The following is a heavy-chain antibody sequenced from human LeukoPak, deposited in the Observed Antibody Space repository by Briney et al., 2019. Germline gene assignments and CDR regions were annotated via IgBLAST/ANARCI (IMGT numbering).Heavy chain of an antibody. CDR3: VRQGGWGGAASLIEF. CDR2: MFYRGST. Sequence: SETLSLTCTVSGVSITTSTHYWAWIRQPPGKGLEWIASMFYRGSTYYNASLRSRVTLSVDTSMNQFSLKLSSVTASDTATFYCVRQGGWGGAASLIEFWGHGILVTVSS. J-gene: IGHJ4*01. D-gene: IGHD2-15*01. CDR1: GVSITTSTHY. V-gene: IGHV4-39*01.